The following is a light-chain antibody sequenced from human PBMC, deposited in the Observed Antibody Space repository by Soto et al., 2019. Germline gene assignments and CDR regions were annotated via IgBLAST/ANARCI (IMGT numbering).Light chain of an antibody. J-gene: IGKJ5*01. CDR1: QTISGY. Sequence: DIQITQSPSSLSASVGARVTISCRASQTISGYLNWYQQIPGKAPKLLIFAASSLQSGVPSRFSGGGSGTDFTLTISSLQPEDFATYYCQQLHGYPITFGQGTRLEIK. CDR2: AAS. V-gene: IGKV1-39*01. CDR3: QQLHGYPIT.